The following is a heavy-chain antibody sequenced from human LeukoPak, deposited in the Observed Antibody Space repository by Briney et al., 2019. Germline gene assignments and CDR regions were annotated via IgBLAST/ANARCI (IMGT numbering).Heavy chain of an antibody. CDR3: AKDLYGSDWYNYFDP. CDR2: ISGSDGGT. J-gene: IGHJ5*02. CDR1: GFTFSSCG. Sequence: GGSLRLSCAASGFTFSSCGMTWVRQAPGKGLEWVSSISGSDGGTYYADFAKGRFTISRDNSKNTLYLQMNSLTTEDTAVYHCAKDLYGSDWYNYFDPWGQGALVTVSS. D-gene: IGHD6-19*01. V-gene: IGHV3-23*01.